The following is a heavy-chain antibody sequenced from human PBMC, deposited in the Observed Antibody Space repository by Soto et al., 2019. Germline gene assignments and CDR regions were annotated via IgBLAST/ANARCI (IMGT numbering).Heavy chain of an antibody. CDR1: GGTFSSYA. CDR3: ARGSPVFGYYYYMDV. Sequence: ASVKVSCKASGGTFSSYAISWVRQAPGQGLEWMGGIIPIFGTANYAQKFQGRVTITADESTSTAYMELSSLRSEDTAVYYCARGSPVFGYYYYMDVWGKGTTVTVSS. D-gene: IGHD2-21*01. J-gene: IGHJ6*03. V-gene: IGHV1-69*13. CDR2: IIPIFGTA.